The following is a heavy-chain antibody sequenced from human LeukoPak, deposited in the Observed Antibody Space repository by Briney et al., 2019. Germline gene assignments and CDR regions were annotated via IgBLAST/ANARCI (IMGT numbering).Heavy chain of an antibody. Sequence: PETLSLTCTVSGGSISSYYWSWIRQPPGKGLEWIGYIYYSGSTNYNPSLKSRVTISVDTSKNQFSLKLSSVTAADTAVYYCARADGSGSYYTFSDYYYYMDVWGKGTTVTVSS. CDR1: GGSISSYY. CDR2: IYYSGST. CDR3: ARADGSGSYYTFSDYYYYMDV. D-gene: IGHD3-10*01. J-gene: IGHJ6*03. V-gene: IGHV4-59*01.